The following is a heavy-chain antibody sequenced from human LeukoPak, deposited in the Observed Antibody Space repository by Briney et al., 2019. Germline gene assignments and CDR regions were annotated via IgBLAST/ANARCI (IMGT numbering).Heavy chain of an antibody. J-gene: IGHJ6*02. CDR1: GITFNGYT. Sequence: GGSLGLSCAASGITFNGYTVNWVRQAPGKGLEWVSSISTNHGYIYYADSVRGRFTISRDNAQKSVYLQMNNLRAEDTAVYYCARDLMFGLGPPLWGRGTTVTVSS. CDR3: ARDLMFGLGPPL. D-gene: IGHD3-3*01. V-gene: IGHV3-21*04. CDR2: ISTNHGYI.